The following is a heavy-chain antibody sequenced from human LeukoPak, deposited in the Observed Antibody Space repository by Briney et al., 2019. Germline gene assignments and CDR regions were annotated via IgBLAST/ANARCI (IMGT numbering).Heavy chain of an antibody. D-gene: IGHD1-26*01. CDR2: ISGSGGGT. CDR1: GLTFNKYG. Sequence: GGSLRLSCEASGLTFNKYGVSWVRQAPGKGLEWVSNISGSGGGTHYASSVKDRAAISRDNSKNTVYLQINGLRAEDTAVYFCVKWDENYYSMDVWGRGTTATVSS. V-gene: IGHV3-23*01. J-gene: IGHJ6*03. CDR3: VKWDENYYSMDV.